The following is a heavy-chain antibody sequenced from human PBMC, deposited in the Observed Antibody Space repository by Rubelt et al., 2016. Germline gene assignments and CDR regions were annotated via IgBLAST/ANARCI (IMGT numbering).Heavy chain of an antibody. D-gene: IGHD6-19*01. V-gene: IGHV4-59*01. Sequence: QVQLQESGPGLVKPSETLSLTCTVSGDSISSYYWSWIRQPPGKGLEWIGYIYYSGSTNYSPSLKSRVPISVDTSKDQFSLKLSSVTAADTAVYYCARAYSSGWYYFDYWGQGTLVTVSS. CDR1: GDSISSYY. CDR3: ARAYSSGWYYFDY. J-gene: IGHJ4*02. CDR2: IYYSGST.